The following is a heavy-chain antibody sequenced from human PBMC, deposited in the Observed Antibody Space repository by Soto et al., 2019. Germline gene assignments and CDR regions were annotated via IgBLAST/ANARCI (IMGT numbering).Heavy chain of an antibody. CDR1: GGTFSSYA. J-gene: IGHJ4*02. V-gene: IGHV1-69*13. CDR3: ARDHVRGYYDSSGYYYAATDY. D-gene: IGHD3-22*01. CDR2: IIPIFGTA. Sequence: ASVKVSCKASGGTFSSYAISWVRQAPGQGLEWMGGIIPIFGTANYAQKFQGRVTITADESTSTAYMELSSLRSEDTAVYYCARDHVRGYYDSSGYYYAATDYWGQGTLVTVSS.